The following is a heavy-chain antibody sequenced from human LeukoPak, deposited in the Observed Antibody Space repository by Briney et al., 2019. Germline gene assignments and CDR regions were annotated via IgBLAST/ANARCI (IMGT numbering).Heavy chain of an antibody. D-gene: IGHD3-22*01. Sequence: PSETLSLTCTVSGGSISSYYWSWIRQPPGKGLEWIGYIYHSGSTNYNPSLKSRVTISVDTSKNQFSLRLSSVTAADTAVYYCARGPGTYYYDSSGYPHYYYYMDVWGKGTTVTVSS. CDR2: IYHSGST. J-gene: IGHJ6*03. V-gene: IGHV4-59*08. CDR3: ARGPGTYYYDSSGYPHYYYYMDV. CDR1: GGSISSYY.